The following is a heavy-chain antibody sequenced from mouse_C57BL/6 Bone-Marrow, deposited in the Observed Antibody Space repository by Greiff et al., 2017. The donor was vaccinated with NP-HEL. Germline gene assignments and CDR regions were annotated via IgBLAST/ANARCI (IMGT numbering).Heavy chain of an antibody. D-gene: IGHD2-3*01. J-gene: IGHJ2*01. CDR3: ARNGYSYFDY. CDR1: GFTFSDYG. V-gene: IGHV5-17*01. Sequence: DVKLVESGGGLVKPGGSLKLSCAASGFTFSDYGMHWVRQAPEKGLEWVAYISSGSSTIYYADTVKGRFTISRDNAKNNLFLQMTSLRSEDTAMYYWARNGYSYFDYWGQGTTLTVSS. CDR2: ISSGSSTI.